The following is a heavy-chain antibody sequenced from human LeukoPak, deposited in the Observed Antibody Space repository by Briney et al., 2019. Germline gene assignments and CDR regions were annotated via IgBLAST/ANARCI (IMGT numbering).Heavy chain of an antibody. CDR3: TRAGIVVVPAAIRRARKNYFDY. CDR2: INHSGST. CDR1: GGSISSYY. J-gene: IGHJ4*02. Sequence: SETLSLTSTVSGGSISSYYWSWIRQPPGKGLEWIGEINHSGSTNYNPSLKSRVTISVDTSKNQFSLKLSSVTAADTAVYYCTRAGIVVVPAAIRRARKNYFDYWGQGTLVTVSS. D-gene: IGHD2-2*02. V-gene: IGHV4-34*01.